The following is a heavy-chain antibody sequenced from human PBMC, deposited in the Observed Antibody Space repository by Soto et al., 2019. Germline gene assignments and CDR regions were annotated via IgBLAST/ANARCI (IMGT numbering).Heavy chain of an antibody. V-gene: IGHV4-34*01. CDR3: ARTGGYSSSWTSHYYSSYMDV. CDR1: GGSFSVYY. J-gene: IGHJ6*03. Sequence: SETLSLTCAVYGGSFSVYYWSWIRQPPGKGLEWIGEINHSGSTNYNPSLKSRVTISVDTSKNQFSLKLSSVTAADTAVYYCARTGGYSSSWTSHYYSSYMDVWGKATTAT. CDR2: INHSGST. D-gene: IGHD6-13*01.